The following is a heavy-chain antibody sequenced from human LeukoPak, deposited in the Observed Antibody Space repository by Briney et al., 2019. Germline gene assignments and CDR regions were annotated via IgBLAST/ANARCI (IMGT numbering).Heavy chain of an antibody. D-gene: IGHD3-3*01. Sequence: SVKVSCKASGGTFSSYAISWVRQAPGQGLEWMGGIIPIFGTANYAQKFQGRVTITADESTSTAYMELSSLRSEDTAVYYCARDLTGHYDFWSGYSSYYYYMDVWRKGTTVTVSS. V-gene: IGHV1-69*13. CDR2: IIPIFGTA. CDR1: GGTFSSYA. J-gene: IGHJ6*03. CDR3: ARDLTGHYDFWSGYSSYYYYMDV.